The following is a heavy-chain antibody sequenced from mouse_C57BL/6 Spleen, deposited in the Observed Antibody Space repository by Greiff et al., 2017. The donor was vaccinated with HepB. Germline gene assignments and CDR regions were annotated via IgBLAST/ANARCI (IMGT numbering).Heavy chain of an antibody. CDR2: IRNKANGYTS. V-gene: IGHV7-3*01. CDR1: GFTFTDYY. Sequence: EVQLVESGGGLVQPGGSLSLSCAASGFTFTDYYMSWVRQPPGKALEWLGFIRNKANGYTSEYSASVKGRFTISRDNSQSILYLQMNALRAEDSATDYCARCGEDYDVEGFDYWGQGTTLTVSS. J-gene: IGHJ2*01. D-gene: IGHD2-4*01. CDR3: ARCGEDYDVEGFDY.